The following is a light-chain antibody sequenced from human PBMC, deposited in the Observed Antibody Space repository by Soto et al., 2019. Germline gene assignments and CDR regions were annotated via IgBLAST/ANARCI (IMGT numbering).Light chain of an antibody. CDR2: GAS. J-gene: IGKJ1*01. CDR3: QHYNNWPPWT. Sequence: EVAMTQTPATLSVSPGERATLSCSASQSVSTNLAWYQQIPGRAPRLLIYGASTRATGIPARFSGSGSGTEFTLTISSLQSEDFAVYYCQHYNNWPPWTFGQGTKLAFK. CDR1: QSVSTN. V-gene: IGKV3-15*01.